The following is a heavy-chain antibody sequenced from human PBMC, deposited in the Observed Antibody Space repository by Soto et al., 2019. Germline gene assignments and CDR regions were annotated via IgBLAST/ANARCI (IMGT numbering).Heavy chain of an antibody. V-gene: IGHV3-74*01. CDR3: AREMTTVTLNDY. CDR1: GFTFSSYW. J-gene: IGHJ4*02. D-gene: IGHD4-17*01. CDR2: INSDGSST. Sequence: GESLKISCAASGFTFSSYWMHWVRQAPGKGLVWVSRINSDGSSTSYADSVKGRFTISRDNAKNTLYLQMNSLRAEDTAVYYCAREMTTVTLNDYWGQGTLVTVSS.